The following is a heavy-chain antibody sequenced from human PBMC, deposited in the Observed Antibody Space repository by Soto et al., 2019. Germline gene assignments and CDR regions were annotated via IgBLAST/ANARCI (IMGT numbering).Heavy chain of an antibody. J-gene: IGHJ4*02. D-gene: IGHD3-22*01. CDR2: VSYDGRNK. CDR3: AKIGIPDCDDSSGYAY. CDR1: GFTFSNYG. Sequence: GGSLRLSCAASGFTFSNYGMHWVRQAPAKGLEWAAVVSYDGRNKYYADSVKGRFTISRDNSKNTLYLQMNSLRAEDTAVYYCAKIGIPDCDDSSGYAYWGQGTLVTVS. V-gene: IGHV3-30*18.